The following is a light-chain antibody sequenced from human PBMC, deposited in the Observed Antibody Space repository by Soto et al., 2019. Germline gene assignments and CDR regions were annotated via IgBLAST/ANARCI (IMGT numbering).Light chain of an antibody. V-gene: IGKV3-20*01. Sequence: ELRQTPGTVTCAHVGSGSLSCRASQTVLSSYFTWYQQKPGQAPRRLIFGASSRATGIPDRFSGSGSGADFTLTISRLEPEQFAVYYCQQYGSSPATFGQGTKVDIK. CDR1: QTVLSSY. CDR3: QQYGSSPAT. CDR2: GAS. J-gene: IGKJ1*01.